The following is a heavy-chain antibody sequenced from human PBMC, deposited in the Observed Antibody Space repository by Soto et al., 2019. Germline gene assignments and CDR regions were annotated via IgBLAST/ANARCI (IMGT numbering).Heavy chain of an antibody. D-gene: IGHD5-12*01. Sequence: SQTLSLTCVISGDSVSSNSAAWNWIRQSPSRGLEWLGRTYYRSKWYNDYAVSVKSRITINPDTSKNQFSLQLNSVTPEDTAVYYCARGYSGYDTPYYYYYGMDVWGQGTTVTV. CDR3: ARGYSGYDTPYYYYYGMDV. CDR2: TYYRSKWYN. J-gene: IGHJ6*02. V-gene: IGHV6-1*01. CDR1: GDSVSSNSAA.